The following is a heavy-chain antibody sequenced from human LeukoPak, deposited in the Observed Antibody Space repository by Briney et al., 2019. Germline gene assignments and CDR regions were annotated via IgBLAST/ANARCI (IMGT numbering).Heavy chain of an antibody. CDR2: ISGSGAST. Sequence: PGGSLRLSRAVSGFTFITYAWNWLRPAPGRGRDWVSGISGSGASTYYADSVKGRFTISRDNSKNTLYLQMNSLRAEDTAIYYCAKRTDGSGTYYSVDFWGQGTLVTVSS. J-gene: IGHJ4*02. CDR1: GFTFITYA. CDR3: AKRTDGSGTYYSVDF. V-gene: IGHV3-23*01. D-gene: IGHD3-10*01.